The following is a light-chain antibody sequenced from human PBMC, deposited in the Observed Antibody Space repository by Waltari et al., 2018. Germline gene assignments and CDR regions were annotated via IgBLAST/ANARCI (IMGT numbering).Light chain of an antibody. CDR3: TSYSFNGNVI. Sequence: QSALTQPASVSGSPGQSITISCTGTTSDIGDYDYVSWYQHHPGRAPKLIIYGVNNWPAGFFNLFSCSKHGNTASLTIAGLQADDESDYYCTSYSFNGNVIFGGGTKLTVL. J-gene: IGLJ2*01. V-gene: IGLV2-14*01. CDR2: GVN. CDR1: TSDIGDYDY.